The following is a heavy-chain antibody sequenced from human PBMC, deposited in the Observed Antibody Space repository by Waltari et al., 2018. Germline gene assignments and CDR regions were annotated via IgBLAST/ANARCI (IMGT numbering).Heavy chain of an antibody. CDR2: INPNSGGT. Sequence: QVQLVQSGAEVKKPGASVKVSCKASGYTFTGYYMHWVRQAPGQGLEWMGRINPNSGGTNYAQKFQGRVTMTRDTSISTAYMELSRLRSDDTAVYYCARVTYYYDSSGLVNWFDPWGQGTLVTVSS. J-gene: IGHJ5*02. CDR1: GYTFTGYY. V-gene: IGHV1-2*06. CDR3: ARVTYYYDSSGLVNWFDP. D-gene: IGHD3-22*01.